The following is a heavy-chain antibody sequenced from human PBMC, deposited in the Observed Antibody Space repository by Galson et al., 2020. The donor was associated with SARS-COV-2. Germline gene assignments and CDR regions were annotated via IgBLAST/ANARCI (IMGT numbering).Heavy chain of an antibody. Sequence: GESLKISCAASGFTFSSYGMHWVRQAPGKGLEWVAVIWYDGSNKYYADSVKGRFTISRDNSKNTLYLQMNSLRAEDTAVYYCARGTSGDPDYYMDVWGKGTTVTVSS. CDR1: GFTFSSYG. J-gene: IGHJ6*03. CDR3: ARGTSGDPDYYMDV. D-gene: IGHD1-1*01. CDR2: IWYDGSNK. V-gene: IGHV3-33*01.